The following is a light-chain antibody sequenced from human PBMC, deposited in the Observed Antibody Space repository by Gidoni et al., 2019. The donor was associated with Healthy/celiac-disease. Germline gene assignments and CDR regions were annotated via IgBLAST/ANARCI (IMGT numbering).Light chain of an antibody. CDR1: QRVSSSY. J-gene: IGKJ2*01. CDR2: GAS. CDR3: QQYGSSPYT. V-gene: IGKV3-20*01. Sequence: IVVTQSPGTLSLSPGERATLSCRASQRVSSSYLAWYQQKPGQAPRLLIYGASSRATGIPARFSGSGSGTDFTLTISRLESEDFAVYYCQQYGSSPYTFGQGTKLEIK.